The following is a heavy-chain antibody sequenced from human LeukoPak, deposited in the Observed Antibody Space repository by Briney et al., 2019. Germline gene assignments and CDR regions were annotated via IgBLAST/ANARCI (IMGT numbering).Heavy chain of an antibody. CDR3: TRSGLTGMREYPRADYYYYGMDV. CDR2: INYNVEKT. CDR1: AGSFSGYL. V-gene: IGHV4-34*01. Sequence: SETLSLTCTVSAGSFSGYLWSWSRQPPGKGLEWIGEINYNVEKTNYTPSLKSRVIMSVDPSTNQFSLKMTSVTAADTAVYFCTRSGLTGMREYPRADYYYYGMDVWGQGTAVTVSS. J-gene: IGHJ6*01. D-gene: IGHD2-2*02.